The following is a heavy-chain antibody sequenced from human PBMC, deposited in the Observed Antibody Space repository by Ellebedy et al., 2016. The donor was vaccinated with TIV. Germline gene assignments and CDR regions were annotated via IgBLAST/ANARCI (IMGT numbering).Heavy chain of an antibody. CDR3: AAGPMAGY. V-gene: IGHV3-30*03. CDR2: ISYEGGNK. D-gene: IGHD6-19*01. J-gene: IGHJ4*02. CDR1: GFTFSNYG. Sequence: PGGSLRLSCAASGFTFSNYGMHWARQAPGKGLEWAALISYEGGNKYYADSVKGRFSISRDNPRNRLSLQMNSLRVEDTAVYYCAAGPMAGYWGQGVLVTVSS.